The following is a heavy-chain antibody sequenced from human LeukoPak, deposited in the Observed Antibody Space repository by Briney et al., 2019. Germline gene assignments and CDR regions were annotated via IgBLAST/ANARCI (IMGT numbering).Heavy chain of an antibody. V-gene: IGHV3-23*01. CDR1: GFTFRSHG. Sequence: PGGSLRLSCVASGFTFRSHGMNWVRQAPGKGLEWVSGIRGDGITTYYADSVKGRFTISRDNSKNTLYLQMNSLRVEDTAVYYCAKDHLPGIVVADRDYWGQGTLVTVSS. CDR3: AKDHLPGIVVADRDY. CDR2: IRGDGITT. J-gene: IGHJ4*02. D-gene: IGHD6-19*01.